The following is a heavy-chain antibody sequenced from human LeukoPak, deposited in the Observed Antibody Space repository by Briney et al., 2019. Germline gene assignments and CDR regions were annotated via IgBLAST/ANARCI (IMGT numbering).Heavy chain of an antibody. Sequence: SETLSLTCTVSGGSISSYYWSWIRQPPGKGLEWIGYIYYSGSTNYNPSLKSRVTISVDTSKNQFSLKLSSVTAADTAVYYCARVVGDFRNYYDSSGYGVVSPYYFDYWGQGTLVTVSS. CDR1: GGSISSYY. CDR2: IYYSGST. V-gene: IGHV4-59*12. D-gene: IGHD3-22*01. J-gene: IGHJ4*02. CDR3: ARVVGDFRNYYDSSGYGVVSPYYFDY.